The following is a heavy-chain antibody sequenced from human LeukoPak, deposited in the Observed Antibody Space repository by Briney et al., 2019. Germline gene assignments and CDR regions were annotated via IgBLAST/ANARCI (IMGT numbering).Heavy chain of an antibody. J-gene: IGHJ3*02. V-gene: IGHV3-21*01. CDR1: GFTFSSYS. CDR3: ARPIVEVIVTDAFDI. CDR2: ISSSSDQV. D-gene: IGHD2-21*01. Sequence: GGSLRLSCAASGFTFSSYSMNWVRQAPGKGLEWVSSISSSSDQVWYADSVKGRFTISRDNAKNSLYLQMDSLRAEDTAVYYCARPIVEVIVTDAFDIWGQGTMVTVSS.